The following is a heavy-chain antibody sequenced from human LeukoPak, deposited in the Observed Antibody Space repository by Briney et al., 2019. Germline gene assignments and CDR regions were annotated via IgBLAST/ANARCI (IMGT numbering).Heavy chain of an antibody. J-gene: IGHJ4*02. Sequence: PGGSLRLSCAASGFIFSNYDMHWVRQAPGKGLEWVAVISPDGSYKNHADSVKGRFTISRDNSKNTLNLQMNSLRAEDTAVYCCAKRGIGSGWSFDYWGQGTLVSVSS. CDR3: AKRGIGSGWSFDY. D-gene: IGHD6-19*01. CDR1: GFIFSNYD. V-gene: IGHV3-30*18. CDR2: ISPDGSYK.